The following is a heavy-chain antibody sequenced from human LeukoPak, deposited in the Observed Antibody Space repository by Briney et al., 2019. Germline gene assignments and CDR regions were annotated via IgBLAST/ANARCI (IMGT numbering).Heavy chain of an antibody. J-gene: IGHJ6*03. CDR2: ISGSGGTT. V-gene: IGHV3-23*01. Sequence: GGSLGLSCAASGFTFSSYGMSWVRQAPGKGLEWVSAISGSGGTTYYADSVKGRFTISRDNSKNTLYLQMNSLRAEDTAIYYCAKNGDRGAYCSGGSCYPYYYYYMDVWGKGTTVTISS. CDR1: GFTFSSYG. D-gene: IGHD2-15*01. CDR3: AKNGDRGAYCSGGSCYPYYYYYMDV.